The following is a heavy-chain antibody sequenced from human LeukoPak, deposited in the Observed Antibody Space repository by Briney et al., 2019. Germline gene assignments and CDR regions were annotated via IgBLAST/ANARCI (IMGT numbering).Heavy chain of an antibody. CDR2: ISGSGGST. CDR3: AKLSGYYRLPYYFDY. J-gene: IGHJ4*02. V-gene: IGHV3-23*01. CDR1: GFTFSSYA. D-gene: IGHD3-22*01. Sequence: GGSLRLSCAASGFTFSSYAMSWVRQAPGKGLEWVSAISGSGGSTYYADSVKGRFTISRDNSKNTLYLQMNSLRAEDTAVYYCAKLSGYYRLPYYFDYWGQGTLVTVSS.